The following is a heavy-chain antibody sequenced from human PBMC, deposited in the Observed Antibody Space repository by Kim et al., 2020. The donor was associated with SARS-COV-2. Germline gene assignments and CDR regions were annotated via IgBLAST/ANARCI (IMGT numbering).Heavy chain of an antibody. J-gene: IGHJ3*02. V-gene: IGHV3-43*01. CDR1: GFTFGDYT. CDR2: ISWDGTST. D-gene: IGHD6-6*01. Sequence: GGSLRLSCAASGFTFGDYTMHWVRQAPGKGLEWVSLISWDGTSTYYADSVKGRFTISRDNSKNSLYLQMNSLRTEDTALHYCARGYSSSAYDAFDIWGQGTMVTVSS. CDR3: ARGYSSSAYDAFDI.